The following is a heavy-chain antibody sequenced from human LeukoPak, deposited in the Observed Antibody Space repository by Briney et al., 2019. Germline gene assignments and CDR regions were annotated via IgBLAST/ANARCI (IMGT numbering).Heavy chain of an antibody. V-gene: IGHV1-69*13. CDR1: GGTFSSYA. CDR3: ARVVGGGDNIDY. Sequence: SVKVSCKASGGTFSSYAISWVRQAPGQGLEWMGGIIPIFGTANYAQKFQGRVTITADESTSTAYMELSSLRSEDTAVYYCARVVGGGDNIDYWGQGTLVTVSS. D-gene: IGHD4-17*01. J-gene: IGHJ4*02. CDR2: IIPIFGTA.